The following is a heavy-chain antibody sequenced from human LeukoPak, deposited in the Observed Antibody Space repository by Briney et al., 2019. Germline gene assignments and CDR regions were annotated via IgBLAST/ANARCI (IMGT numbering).Heavy chain of an antibody. CDR2: INHSGST. V-gene: IGHV4-34*01. Sequence: SETLSLTCAAYGGSFSGYYWSWIRQPPGKGLEWIGEINHSGSTNYNPSLKSRVTISVDTSKNQFSLKLSSVTAADTAVYYCASRVYDFFYYYYGMDVWGQGTTVTVSS. D-gene: IGHD3-3*01. CDR3: ASRVYDFFYYYYGMDV. J-gene: IGHJ6*02. CDR1: GGSFSGYY.